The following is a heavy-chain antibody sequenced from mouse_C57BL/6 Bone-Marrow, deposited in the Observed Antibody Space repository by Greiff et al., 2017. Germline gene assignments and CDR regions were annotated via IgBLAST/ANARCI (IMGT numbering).Heavy chain of an antibody. D-gene: IGHD2-2*01. Sequence: EVKLQESGGGLVQPGESLKLSCESNEYEFPSHDMSWVRKTPEKRLELVAAINSDGGSTYYPDTMERRFIISRDNTKKPLYLQMSSLRSEDTALYYCARRALGYDWYFDVWGTGTTVTVSS. CDR1: EYEFPSHD. CDR2: INSDGGST. V-gene: IGHV5-2*01. CDR3: ARRALGYDWYFDV. J-gene: IGHJ1*03.